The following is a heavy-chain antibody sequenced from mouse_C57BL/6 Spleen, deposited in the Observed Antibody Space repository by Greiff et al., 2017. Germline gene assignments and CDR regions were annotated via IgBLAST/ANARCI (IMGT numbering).Heavy chain of an antibody. D-gene: IGHD2-3*01. V-gene: IGHV1-26*01. CDR1: GYTFTDYY. CDR3: ARWLLPSYYAMDY. Sequence: VQLQQSGPELVKPGASVKISCKASGYTFTDYYMNWVKQSHGKSLEWIGDINPNNGGTSYNQKFKGKATLTVDKSSSTAYMELRSLTSEDSAVYYCARWLLPSYYAMDYWGQGTSVTVSS. J-gene: IGHJ4*01. CDR2: INPNNGGT.